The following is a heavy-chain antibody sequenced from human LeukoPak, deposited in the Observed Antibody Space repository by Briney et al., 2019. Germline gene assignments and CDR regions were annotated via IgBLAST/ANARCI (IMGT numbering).Heavy chain of an antibody. J-gene: IGHJ6*03. Sequence: PSETLSLTCTVSGGSISGYYWSWIRQPAGKGLEWIGRIDTSGSTNYNPSLKSRVTMSVDTSKNQFSLKLSSVTAADTAVYYCARILSSWTYYMDVWGKGTTVTVSS. CDR1: GGSISGYY. CDR2: IDTSGST. D-gene: IGHD6-13*01. V-gene: IGHV4-4*07. CDR3: ARILSSWTYYMDV.